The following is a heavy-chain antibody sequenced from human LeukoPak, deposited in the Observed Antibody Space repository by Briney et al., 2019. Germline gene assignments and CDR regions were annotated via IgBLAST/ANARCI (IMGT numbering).Heavy chain of an antibody. J-gene: IGHJ4*02. CDR2: INHNRST. Sequence: PSETLSLTCAVYGGSFSGHYWSWIRQPPGRGLEGIGEINHNRSTNYNPSLKSRVTISVDTSKNQFSLKLSSVTAADTAVYYCARRHGGNSVDCDYWGQGTLVTVSS. V-gene: IGHV4-34*01. CDR3: ARRHGGNSVDCDY. CDR1: GGSFSGHY. D-gene: IGHD4-23*01.